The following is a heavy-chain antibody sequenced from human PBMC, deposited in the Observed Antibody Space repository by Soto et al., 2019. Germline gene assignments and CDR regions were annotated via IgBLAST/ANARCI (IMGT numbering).Heavy chain of an antibody. CDR2: MNSDGNTT. J-gene: IGHJ4*02. CDR3: ATAEVDY. V-gene: IGHV3-74*01. Sequence: GGSLRLSCAASGFTFGNYWMHWVRQAPGKGLEWVSRMNSDGNTTNYADSVKGRFTVSRDNAKNTLYLQMNSLSAEDTAVYYCATAEVDYWGPGTLVTVSS. CDR1: GFTFGNYW.